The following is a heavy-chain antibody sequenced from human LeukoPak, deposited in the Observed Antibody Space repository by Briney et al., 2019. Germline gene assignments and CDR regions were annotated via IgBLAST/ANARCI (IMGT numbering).Heavy chain of an antibody. Sequence: PSETLSLTCAVYGGSFSGYYWSWIRQPPGKGLEWIGYIYYSGSTNYNPSLKSRVTISVDTSKNQFSLKLSSVTAADTAVYYCAASGSIMITFGGINWFDPWGQGTLVTVSS. J-gene: IGHJ5*02. CDR2: IYYSGST. V-gene: IGHV4-59*01. CDR3: AASGSIMITFGGINWFDP. CDR1: GGSFSGYY. D-gene: IGHD3-16*01.